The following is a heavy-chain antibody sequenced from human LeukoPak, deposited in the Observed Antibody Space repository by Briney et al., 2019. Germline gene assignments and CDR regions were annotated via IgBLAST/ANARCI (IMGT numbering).Heavy chain of an antibody. D-gene: IGHD1-1*01. V-gene: IGHV4-39*01. Sequence: SETLSLTCTFSGHSINSNNYYCVWIRQPPGKGLEWIGSIYNSGSTYYNPSLKSRVTISVDMSNNQFSLKLSSVTAADTAVYYWARQGMYNYTQYALAYWGQGTLVTVSS. CDR3: ARQGMYNYTQYALAY. CDR2: IYNSGST. J-gene: IGHJ4*02. CDR1: GHSINSNNYY.